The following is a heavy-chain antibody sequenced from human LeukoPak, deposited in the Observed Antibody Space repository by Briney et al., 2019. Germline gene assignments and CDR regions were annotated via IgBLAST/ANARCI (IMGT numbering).Heavy chain of an antibody. J-gene: IGHJ4*02. Sequence: PGGSLRLSCAASGFSFRSHGMNWVRQAPGKGLEWVAFIRYDGSNKYYADSVKGRFTISRDNSKNTLYLQMNSLRAEDTAVYYCAKVLGVTAIRGFDYWGQGTLVTVSS. V-gene: IGHV3-30*02. CDR2: IRYDGSNK. D-gene: IGHD2-21*02. CDR1: GFSFRSHG. CDR3: AKVLGVTAIRGFDY.